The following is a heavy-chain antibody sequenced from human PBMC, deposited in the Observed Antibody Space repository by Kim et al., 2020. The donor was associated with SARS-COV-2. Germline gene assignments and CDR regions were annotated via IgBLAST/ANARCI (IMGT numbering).Heavy chain of an antibody. CDR1: GYTFTGYY. J-gene: IGHJ6*02. CDR3: ARELVPTGWGVYYGMDV. V-gene: IGHV1-2*04. Sequence: ASVKVSCKASGYTFTGYYMHWVRQAPGQGLEWMGWINPNSGGTNYAQKFQGWVTMTRDTSISTAYMELSRLRSDDTAVYYCARELVPTGWGVYYGMDVWGRGATVTVSS. CDR2: INPNSGGT. D-gene: IGHD3-16*01.